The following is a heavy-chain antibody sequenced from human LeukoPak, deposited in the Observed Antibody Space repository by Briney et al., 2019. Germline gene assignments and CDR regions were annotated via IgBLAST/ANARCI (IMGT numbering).Heavy chain of an antibody. V-gene: IGHV4-61*01. J-gene: IGHJ4*02. CDR2: IYYSGST. D-gene: IGHD5-24*01. CDR1: GGSISSSSYY. Sequence: SETLSLTCTVSGGSISSSSYYWGWIRQPPGKGLEWIGYIYYSGSTNYNPSLKSRVTISVDTSKNQFSLKLSSVTAADTAVYYCARDRSRGDGYEYWGQGTLVTVSS. CDR3: ARDRSRGDGYEY.